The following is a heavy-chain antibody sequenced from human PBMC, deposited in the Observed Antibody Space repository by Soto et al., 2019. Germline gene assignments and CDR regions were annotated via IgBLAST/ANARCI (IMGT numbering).Heavy chain of an antibody. CDR3: SKGALVYSPSYRGLGD. CDR1: GFTFSTYA. D-gene: IGHD1-26*01. CDR2: VSHTGGST. Sequence: EVQLSESGGGLVQPGGSLRLSCAASGFTFSTYAMSWVRQAPGKGLEWVSVVSHTGGSTRYADSVSGRFTMSRDNPRNTVSLKMYSLRAEDTAVYYCSKGALVYSPSYRGLGDWDQGTLVTVAS. V-gene: IGHV3-23*01. J-gene: IGHJ4*02.